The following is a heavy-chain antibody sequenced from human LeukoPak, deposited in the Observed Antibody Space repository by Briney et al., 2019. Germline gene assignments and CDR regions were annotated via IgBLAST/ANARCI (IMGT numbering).Heavy chain of an antibody. CDR1: GGSISSSSYY. CDR3: ARRPIVGATPFDY. V-gene: IGHV4-39*01. D-gene: IGHD1-26*01. J-gene: IGHJ4*02. Sequence: SETLSLTCTVSGGSISSSSYYWGWIRQLPGKGLEWIGSIYYSGSTYYNPSLKSRVTISVDTSKNQFSLKLSPVTAADTAVYYCARRPIVGATPFDYWGQGTLVTVSS. CDR2: IYYSGST.